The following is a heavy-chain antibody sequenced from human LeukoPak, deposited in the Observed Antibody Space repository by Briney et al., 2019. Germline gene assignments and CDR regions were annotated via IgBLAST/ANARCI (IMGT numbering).Heavy chain of an antibody. D-gene: IGHD6-19*01. V-gene: IGHV3-48*03. Sequence: PGGSLRLSCAASGFTFSSYEMNWVRQAPGKGLEWVSYISSSGSTRTYADSVKGRFTISRDNARNSLYLEMNTLRAEDTAVYYCAREIVSAVAGNYDYWGQGTLVTVSS. J-gene: IGHJ4*02. CDR2: ISSSGSTR. CDR3: AREIVSAVAGNYDY. CDR1: GFTFSSYE.